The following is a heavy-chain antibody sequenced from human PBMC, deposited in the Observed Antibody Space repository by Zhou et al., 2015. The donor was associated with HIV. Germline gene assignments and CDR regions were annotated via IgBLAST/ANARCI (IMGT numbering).Heavy chain of an antibody. Sequence: QVQLVESGGGVVQPGRSLRLSCAASGFTFSSYGMHWVRQAPGKGLEWVAVIWYDGSNKYYADSVKGRFTISRDNAKNTVYLQMNSLRGEDTALYYCARGLFGASVGHDCWGQGTLVTVSS. CDR3: ARGLFGASVGHDC. J-gene: IGHJ4*02. CDR2: IWYDGSNK. D-gene: IGHD3-16*01. V-gene: IGHV3-33*01. CDR1: GFTFSSYG.